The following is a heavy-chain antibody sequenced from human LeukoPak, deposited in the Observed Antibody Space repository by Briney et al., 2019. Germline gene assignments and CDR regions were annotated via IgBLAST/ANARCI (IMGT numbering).Heavy chain of an antibody. CDR3: ARGRGYSSLDYFDY. D-gene: IGHD6-19*01. V-gene: IGHV4-34*01. Sequence: SETLSLTCAVYVGSFSGYYWSWIRQPPWKGLEWIGEINHSGSTNYNPSLKSRVTISVDTSKNQFSLKLSSVTAADTAVYYCARGRGYSSLDYFDYWGQGTLVTVSS. J-gene: IGHJ4*02. CDR1: VGSFSGYY. CDR2: INHSGST.